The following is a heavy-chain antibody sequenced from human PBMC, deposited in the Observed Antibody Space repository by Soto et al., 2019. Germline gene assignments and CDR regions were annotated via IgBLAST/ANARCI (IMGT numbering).Heavy chain of an antibody. CDR3: ARGPRYGQIDY. CDR2: INAGNGNT. Sequence: GASVKVSCKASGHTFTSYAMHWVRQAPGQRLEWMGWINAGNGNTKYSQKFQGRVTITRDTSASTAYMELSSLRSEDTAVYYCARGPRYGQIDYWGQGTLVTVSS. J-gene: IGHJ4*02. V-gene: IGHV1-3*01. D-gene: IGHD5-18*01. CDR1: GHTFTSYA.